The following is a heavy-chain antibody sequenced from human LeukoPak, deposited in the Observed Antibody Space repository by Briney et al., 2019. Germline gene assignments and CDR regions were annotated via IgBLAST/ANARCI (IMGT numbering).Heavy chain of an antibody. CDR3: ATPPAAYSGSYC. CDR2: ISSSSSYI. CDR1: GFTFSSYS. Sequence: GGSLRLSCAASGFTFSSYSMNWVRQAPGKGLEWVSSISSSSSYIYYADSVKGRFTISRDNAKNSLYLQMNSLRAEDAAVYYCATPPAAYSGSYCWGQGTLVTVSS. D-gene: IGHD1-26*01. J-gene: IGHJ4*02. V-gene: IGHV3-21*01.